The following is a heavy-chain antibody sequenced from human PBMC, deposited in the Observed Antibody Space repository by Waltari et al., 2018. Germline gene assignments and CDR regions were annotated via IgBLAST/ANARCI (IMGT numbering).Heavy chain of an antibody. CDR1: GFTFDDYA. Sequence: EVQLVESGGGLVQPGRSLRLSCAASGFTFDDYAMHWVRQAPGKGLEWVSGISWNSGSIGYADSVKCRFTISRDNAKNSLYLQMNSLRAEDTALYYCAKDKRGDSDAFDIWGQGTMVTVSS. D-gene: IGHD2-21*02. V-gene: IGHV3-9*01. CDR3: AKDKRGDSDAFDI. CDR2: ISWNSGSI. J-gene: IGHJ3*02.